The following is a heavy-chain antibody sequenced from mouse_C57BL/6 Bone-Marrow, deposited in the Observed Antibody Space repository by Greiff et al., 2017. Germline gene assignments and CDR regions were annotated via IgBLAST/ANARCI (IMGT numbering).Heavy chain of an antibody. CDR3: ASRPILADAMDY. D-gene: IGHD6-5*01. V-gene: IGHV1-76*01. Sequence: QVQLQQSGAELVRPGASVKLSCKASGYTFTDYYINWVKQRPGQGLEWIARIYPGSGNTYYNEKFKGKATLTAEKSSSTAYMQLSSLTSEDSAVYFCASRPILADAMDYWGQGTSVTVSS. J-gene: IGHJ4*01. CDR2: IYPGSGNT. CDR1: GYTFTDYY.